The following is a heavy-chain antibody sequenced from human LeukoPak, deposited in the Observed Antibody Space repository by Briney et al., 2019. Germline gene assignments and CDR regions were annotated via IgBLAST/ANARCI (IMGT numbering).Heavy chain of an antibody. J-gene: IGHJ6*02. CDR2: LSGSGDST. CDR3: ARDLISYGMDV. V-gene: IGHV3-23*01. CDR1: GFTFSIYA. Sequence: GGSLRLSCAASGFTFSIYAMSWVRQAPGKGLEWVSALSGSGDSTYYADSVKGRFTISRDNSKNSLYVQMNSLRAEDTAVYYCARDLISYGMDVWGQGTTVTVSS. D-gene: IGHD3-9*01.